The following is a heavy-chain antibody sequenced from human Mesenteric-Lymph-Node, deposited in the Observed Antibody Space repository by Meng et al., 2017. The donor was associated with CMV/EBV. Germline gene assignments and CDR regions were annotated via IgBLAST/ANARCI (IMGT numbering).Heavy chain of an antibody. CDR2: ISSSGGST. D-gene: IGHD3-10*01. V-gene: IGHV3-23*01. Sequence: GLTCRSYDMRWVRQPPGKGLEWVSAISSSGGSTYYADSVKGRFTNSRDNSKNTVYLQMNSLRAEDTAVYYCAKDTYGSGSYYHDSWGQGALVTVSS. CDR1: GLTCRSYD. CDR3: AKDTYGSGSYYHDS. J-gene: IGHJ5*01.